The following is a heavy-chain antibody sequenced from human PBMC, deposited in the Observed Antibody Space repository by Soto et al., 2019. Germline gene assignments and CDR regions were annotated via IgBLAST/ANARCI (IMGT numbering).Heavy chain of an antibody. Sequence: SETLSLTCAVYGGSFSGYYWSWIRQPPGKGLEWIGEINHSGSTNYNPSLKSRVTISVDTSKNQFSLKLSSVTAADTAVYYCARVPLRVVPAAIDYWGQGTLVTVSS. J-gene: IGHJ4*02. CDR1: GGSFSGYY. CDR2: INHSGST. CDR3: ARVPLRVVPAAIDY. V-gene: IGHV4-34*01. D-gene: IGHD2-2*01.